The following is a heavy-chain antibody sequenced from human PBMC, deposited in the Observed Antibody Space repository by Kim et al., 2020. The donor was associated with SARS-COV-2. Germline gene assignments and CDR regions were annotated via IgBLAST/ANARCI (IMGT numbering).Heavy chain of an antibody. Sequence: SVKVSCKASGFTFTSSAMQWVRQARGQRLEWIGWIVVGSGNTNYAQKFQERVTITRDMSTSTAYMELSSLRSEDTAVYYCAAGPWYYDFWSGYYTGSYFDYWGQGTLVTVSS. CDR2: IVVGSGNT. D-gene: IGHD3-3*01. V-gene: IGHV1-58*02. CDR1: GFTFTSSA. CDR3: AAGPWYYDFWSGYYTGSYFDY. J-gene: IGHJ4*02.